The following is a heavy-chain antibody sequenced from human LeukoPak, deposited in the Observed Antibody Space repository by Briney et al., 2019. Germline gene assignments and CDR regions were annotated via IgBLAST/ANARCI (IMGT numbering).Heavy chain of an antibody. CDR2: IWQGGSER. D-gene: IGHD3-16*01. CDR1: GFTFSSHW. Sequence: GGSLTLSCVASGFTFSSHWMSWVRQAPGKGLEWVANIWQGGSERYYVDSVKGRFTISRDNAKSSLYLQMNSLRAEDTAIYYCARDQNLISWGLDYFDYWGQGTLVTVSS. J-gene: IGHJ4*02. CDR3: ARDQNLISWGLDYFDY. V-gene: IGHV3-7*01.